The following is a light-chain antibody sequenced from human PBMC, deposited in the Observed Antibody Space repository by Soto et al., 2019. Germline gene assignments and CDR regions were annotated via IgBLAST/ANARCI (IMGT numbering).Light chain of an antibody. J-gene: IGKJ2*01. CDR3: QQYNSYPYT. Sequence: DIQMTQSPSTLSASVGDRVTITCRASQSISSWLAWYQQKPGKAPKLLIYKASSLESGVPSRLSVSGTGTELTRTISSQQPDDFATYYCQQYNSYPYTFGQGTKLEIK. CDR1: QSISSW. CDR2: KAS. V-gene: IGKV1-5*03.